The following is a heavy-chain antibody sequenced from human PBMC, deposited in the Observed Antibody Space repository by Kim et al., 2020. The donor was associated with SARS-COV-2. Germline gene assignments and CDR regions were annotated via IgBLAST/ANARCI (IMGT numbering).Heavy chain of an antibody. Sequence: TPPLKGRGTMSVDTSKNQFSLKLSSVTAADTAVYYCARTRGDWKFYGMDVWGQGTTVTVSS. D-gene: IGHD1-1*01. CDR3: ARTRGDWKFYGMDV. J-gene: IGHJ6*02. V-gene: IGHV4-34*01.